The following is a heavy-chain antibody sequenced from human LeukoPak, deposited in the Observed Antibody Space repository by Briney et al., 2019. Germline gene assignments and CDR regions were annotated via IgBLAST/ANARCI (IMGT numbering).Heavy chain of an antibody. Sequence: GGSLRLSCAASGFTVSSNYMSWVRQAPGKGLEWVGFIRSKAYGGTTEYAASVKGRFTISRDDSKSIAYLQMNSLKTEDTAVYYCTRDNAFDIWGQGTMVTVSS. J-gene: IGHJ3*02. V-gene: IGHV3-49*04. CDR3: TRDNAFDI. CDR1: GFTVSSNY. CDR2: IRSKAYGGTT.